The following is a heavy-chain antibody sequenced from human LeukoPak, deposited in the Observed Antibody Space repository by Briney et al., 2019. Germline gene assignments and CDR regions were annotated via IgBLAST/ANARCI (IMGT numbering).Heavy chain of an antibody. CDR1: GYTFTSYG. Sequence: ASVKVSCKASGYTFTSYGISWVRQAPGQGLEWMGWISAYNGNTNYAQKLQGRVTMTTDTSTSTAYMELRSLRSDDTAVYYCARAPPWSSSSWSFFYFDYWGQGTLVTVSS. D-gene: IGHD6-6*01. CDR3: ARAPPWSSSSWSFFYFDY. CDR2: ISAYNGNT. J-gene: IGHJ4*02. V-gene: IGHV1-18*01.